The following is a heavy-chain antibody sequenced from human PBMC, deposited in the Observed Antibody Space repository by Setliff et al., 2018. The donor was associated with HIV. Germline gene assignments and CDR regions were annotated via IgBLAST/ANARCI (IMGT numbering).Heavy chain of an antibody. Sequence: ASVKVSCKASGYTFTSYGISWVRQAPGQGLEWMGWISAYNGNTNYAQKLQGRVTMTTDTPTRTAYTELRSLRSDDTAVYYCARRVQGSNWYSRYYYYMDVWGRGTTVTVSS. D-gene: IGHD6-13*01. CDR1: GYTFTSYG. CDR3: ARRVQGSNWYSRYYYYMDV. J-gene: IGHJ6*03. CDR2: ISAYNGNT. V-gene: IGHV1-18*01.